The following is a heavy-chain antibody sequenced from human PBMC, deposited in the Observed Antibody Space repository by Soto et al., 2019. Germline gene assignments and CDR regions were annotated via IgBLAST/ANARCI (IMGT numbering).Heavy chain of an antibody. J-gene: IGHJ2*01. V-gene: IGHV4-34*01. D-gene: IGHD6-19*01. CDR2: INHSGST. Sequence: KGLEWIGEINHSGSTNYNPSLKSRVTISVDTSKNQFSLKLSSVTAADTAVYYCARRYSSGWYKSWYFDLWGRGILVSVSS. CDR3: ARRYSSGWYKSWYFDL.